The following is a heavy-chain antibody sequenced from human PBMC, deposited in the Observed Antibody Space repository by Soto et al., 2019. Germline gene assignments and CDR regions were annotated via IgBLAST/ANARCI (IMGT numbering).Heavy chain of an antibody. J-gene: IGHJ4*02. Sequence: GGSLRLSCAASGFTFSSYAMSWVRQAPGKGLEWVSAISGSGGSTYYADSVKGRFTISRDNSKNTLYLQMNSLRAEDTAVYYCAKDTTGPYSGYDFPFDYWGQGTLVTVSS. V-gene: IGHV3-23*01. D-gene: IGHD5-12*01. CDR2: ISGSGGST. CDR1: GFTFSSYA. CDR3: AKDTTGPYSGYDFPFDY.